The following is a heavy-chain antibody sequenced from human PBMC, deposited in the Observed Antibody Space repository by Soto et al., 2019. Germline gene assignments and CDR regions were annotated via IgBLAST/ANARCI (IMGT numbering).Heavy chain of an antibody. CDR2: ISGSGGST. D-gene: IGHD6-13*01. CDR1: GFTFSSYA. Sequence: GGSLRLSCAASGFTFSSYAMSWVRQAPGKGLEWVSAISGSGGSTYYADSVKGRFTISRDNSKNTLYLQMNSLRAEDTAVYYCADAAQYSSSWYPRGYYYYYGMDVWGQGTTVTVSS. J-gene: IGHJ6*02. V-gene: IGHV3-23*01. CDR3: ADAAQYSSSWYPRGYYYYYGMDV.